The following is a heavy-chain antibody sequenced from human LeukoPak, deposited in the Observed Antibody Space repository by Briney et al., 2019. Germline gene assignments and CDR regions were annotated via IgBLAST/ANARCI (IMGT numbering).Heavy chain of an antibody. CDR3: ARGQYQLRTYYFDY. J-gene: IGHJ4*02. V-gene: IGHV4-59*01. CDR2: IYYSGST. D-gene: IGHD2-2*01. Sequence: SETLSLTCTVSGGSISSYYWSWIRQPPGKGLEWIGYIYYSGSTNYNPSLKSRVTISVDTSKNQFSLKLSSVTAADTAVYYCARGQYQLRTYYFDYWGQGTLVIVSS. CDR1: GGSISSYY.